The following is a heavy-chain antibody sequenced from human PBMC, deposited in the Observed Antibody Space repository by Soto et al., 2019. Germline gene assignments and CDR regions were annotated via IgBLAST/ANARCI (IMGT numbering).Heavy chain of an antibody. D-gene: IGHD6-19*01. CDR3: ARDRGVAPPVAGNTHYYYYMDV. V-gene: IGHV1-18*01. CDR1: GYSFTNYG. Sequence: QDQLVQSGVEVKKPGASVKVSCKASGYSFTNYGITWVRQAPGQGFEWMGGISADNGNTNYAQKFQGRVTLTTDASTSTAYLELRSLRSDDTAVYYCARDRGVAPPVAGNTHYYYYMDVWGKGTTVTVSS. CDR2: ISADNGNT. J-gene: IGHJ6*03.